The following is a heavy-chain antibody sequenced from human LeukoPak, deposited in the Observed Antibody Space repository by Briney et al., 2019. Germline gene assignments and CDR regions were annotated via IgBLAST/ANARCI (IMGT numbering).Heavy chain of an antibody. Sequence: GGSLRLSCAASGFTYAWVSWVRQAPGKGLEWVGRIKSKTDGGTTDYAAPVKGRFTISRDDSKNTLYLQMNSLKTEDTAVYYCATFRHRSFDPWGQGTLVTVSS. CDR2: IKSKTDGGTT. J-gene: IGHJ5*02. CDR1: GFTYAW. V-gene: IGHV3-15*01. CDR3: ATFRHRSFDP.